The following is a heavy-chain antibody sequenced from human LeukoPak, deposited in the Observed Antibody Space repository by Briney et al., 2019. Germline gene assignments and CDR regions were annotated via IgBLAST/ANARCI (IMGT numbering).Heavy chain of an antibody. J-gene: IGHJ6*02. CDR1: GGSISSGGYY. V-gene: IGHV4-39*01. CDR2: IYYSGST. CDR3: ARHSGTMSDKGYYTIDV. Sequence: PSETLSLTCTVSGGSISSGGYYWSWIRQPPGKGLEWIGSIYYSGSTYYNPSLKSRVTISADTSKNQFSLKLSSVTAADTAVYYCARHSGTMSDKGYYTIDVWGQGTTVTVSS. D-gene: IGHD3-22*01.